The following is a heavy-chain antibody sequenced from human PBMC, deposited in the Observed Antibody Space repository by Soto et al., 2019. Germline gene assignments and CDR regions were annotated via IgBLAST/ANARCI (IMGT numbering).Heavy chain of an antibody. CDR1: GFTFSSYD. CDR2: IGTAGDP. CDR3: AREDPSSRYGMDV. J-gene: IGHJ6*02. D-gene: IGHD2-2*01. Sequence: LRLSCAASGFTFSSYDMHWVRQATGKGLEWVSAIGTAGDPYYPGSVKGRFTISRENAKNSLYLRMNSLRAGDTAVYYCAREDPSSRYGMDVWGQGTTVTVSS. V-gene: IGHV3-13*05.